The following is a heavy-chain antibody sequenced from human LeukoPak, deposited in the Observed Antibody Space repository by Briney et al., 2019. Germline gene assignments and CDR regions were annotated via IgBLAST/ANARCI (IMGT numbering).Heavy chain of an antibody. Sequence: ASVKVSCRASGYTFTDYGISWVRQAPGQGLEWMGWISAYNDNTNYAQKLQGRVIMTTDTSTSTAYMELRSLRSDDTAVYYCARVEVVVAAAYYCDAWGQGTLVTVSS. CDR2: ISAYNDNT. D-gene: IGHD2-15*01. J-gene: IGHJ4*02. V-gene: IGHV1-18*01. CDR1: GYTFTDYG. CDR3: ARVEVVVAAAYYCDA.